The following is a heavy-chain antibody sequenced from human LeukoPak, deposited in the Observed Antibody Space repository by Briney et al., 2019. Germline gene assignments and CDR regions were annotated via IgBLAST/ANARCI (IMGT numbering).Heavy chain of an antibody. Sequence: RSLRLSCAASGFTFSSYGMHWVRQAPGKGLEWVAVIWYDGSNKYYADSVKGRFTISRDNSKNTLYLQMNSLRAEDTAVYYCARDLAYSSGWSTSDYWGQGTLVTVSS. CDR1: GFTFSSYG. CDR2: IWYDGSNK. D-gene: IGHD6-19*01. J-gene: IGHJ4*02. V-gene: IGHV3-33*01. CDR3: ARDLAYSSGWSTSDY.